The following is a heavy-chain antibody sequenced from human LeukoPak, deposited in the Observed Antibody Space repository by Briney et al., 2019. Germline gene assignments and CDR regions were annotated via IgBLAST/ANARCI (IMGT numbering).Heavy chain of an antibody. CDR1: GDTFTCYY. CDR2: INPNSDGT. Sequence: ASVKVSCNSSGDTFTCYYMHWVRQAPGQGREWMGWINPNSDGTHDAQKYQGRVTMTRDTSINTAYMELSRLRSDDTAIYYCARGSSIVTSTIDWFDPWGQGALVGVSS. V-gene: IGHV1-2*02. D-gene: IGHD1-26*01. J-gene: IGHJ5*02. CDR3: ARGSSIVTSTIDWFDP.